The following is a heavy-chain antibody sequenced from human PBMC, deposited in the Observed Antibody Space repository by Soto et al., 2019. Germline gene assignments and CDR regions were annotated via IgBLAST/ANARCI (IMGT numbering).Heavy chain of an antibody. D-gene: IGHD3-22*01. CDR3: ARDRRDYYDSSGYIFYYYYGMDV. J-gene: IGHJ6*02. V-gene: IGHV4-39*07. CDR2: IYYSGST. Sequence: PSETLSLTCTVSGGSISSSSYYWGWIRQPPGKGLEWIGSIYYSGSTYYNPSLKSRVTISVDKSKNQFSLKLSSVTAADTAVYYCARDRRDYYDSSGYIFYYYYGMDVWGQGTTVTVSS. CDR1: GGSISSSSYY.